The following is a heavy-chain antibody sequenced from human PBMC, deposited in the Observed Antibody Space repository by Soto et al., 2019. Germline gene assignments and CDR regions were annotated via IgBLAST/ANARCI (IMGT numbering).Heavy chain of an antibody. CDR1: GFTSSSYW. CDR3: ARGKEIAARFDY. V-gene: IGHV3-7*03. CDR2: IKQDGSEK. Sequence: PGGSLRLSCAASGFTSSSYWMSWVRQAPGKGLEWVANIKQDGSEKYYVDSVKGRFTISRDNAKNSLYLQMNSLRAEDTAVYYCARGKEIAARFDYWGQGTLVTVSS. D-gene: IGHD6-6*01. J-gene: IGHJ4*02.